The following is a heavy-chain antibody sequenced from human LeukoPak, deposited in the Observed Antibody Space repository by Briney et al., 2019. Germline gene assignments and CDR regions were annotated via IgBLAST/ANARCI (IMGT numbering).Heavy chain of an antibody. CDR2: ISYDGSNN. J-gene: IGHJ4*02. CDR1: GFTFSAYA. V-gene: IGHV3-30*04. D-gene: IGHD3-10*01. Sequence: GWSLRLSCAASGFTFSAYAMHWVRQAPGKGLQWLAVISYDGSNNYYADSVKGRFTISRDNSKNTLYLQMNSLRAEDTAVYYCSRDYSGSGSYYSPFDYWGQGTLVTVSS. CDR3: SRDYSGSGSYYSPFDY.